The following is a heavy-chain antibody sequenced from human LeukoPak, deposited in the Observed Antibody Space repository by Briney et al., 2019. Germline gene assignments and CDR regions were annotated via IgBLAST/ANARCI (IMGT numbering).Heavy chain of an antibody. J-gene: IGHJ4*02. CDR3: AREVGNWNYPEAHFDY. CDR1: GGSISSSSYY. Sequence: HPSETLSLTCTVSGGSISSSSYYWGWIRQPPGKGLEWIGSIYYSGSTNYNPSLKSRVTISVDTPKNQFSLKLSSVTAADTAVYYCAREVGNWNYPEAHFDYWGQGTLVTVSS. D-gene: IGHD1-7*01. V-gene: IGHV4-39*07. CDR2: IYYSGST.